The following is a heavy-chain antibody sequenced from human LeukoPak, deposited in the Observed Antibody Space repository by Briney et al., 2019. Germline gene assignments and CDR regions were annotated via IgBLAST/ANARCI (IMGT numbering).Heavy chain of an antibody. Sequence: ASVKVSCKVSGYTLTELSMHWVRQAPGKGLEGMGGFDPEDGETIYAQKFQGRVTMTEDTSTDTAYMELSSLRSEDTAVYFCARGGMNIRAGLIWGQGTLVTVSS. V-gene: IGHV1-24*01. CDR3: ARGGMNIRAGLI. CDR1: GYTLTELS. J-gene: IGHJ4*02. CDR2: FDPEDGET. D-gene: IGHD2/OR15-2a*01.